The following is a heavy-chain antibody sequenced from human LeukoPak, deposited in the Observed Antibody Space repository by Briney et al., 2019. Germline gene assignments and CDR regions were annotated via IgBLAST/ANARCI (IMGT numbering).Heavy chain of an antibody. J-gene: IGHJ4*02. V-gene: IGHV3-23*01. CDR2: IDGPTFRT. D-gene: IGHD1-26*01. Sequence: GESLRLSCAASGFTFSNYAKHWVRQAPGKGLEWVSTIDGPTFRTHYADSVMGRFTISRDNSKNTLYLQMNSLRAEDTAVYFCTTWVGAHFDFWGQGTLVTVSS. CDR3: TTWVGAHFDF. CDR1: GFTFSNYA.